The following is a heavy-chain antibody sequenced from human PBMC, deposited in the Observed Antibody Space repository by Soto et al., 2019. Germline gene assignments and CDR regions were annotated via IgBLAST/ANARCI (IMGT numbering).Heavy chain of an antibody. V-gene: IGHV4-61*01. J-gene: IGHJ5*02. CDR3: ARVVWLAYTTHWFVP. CDR2: IYPTGST. D-gene: IGHD3-9*01. Sequence: SETLSLTCTVSGDSITSGSYYWSWIRQPPGKGLEWIGYIYPTGSTNYDPSLRSRVTISADTSKNQFSLRLSSVTAADTAVYYCARVVWLAYTTHWFVPWGQGTLVKVSS. CDR1: GDSITSGSYY.